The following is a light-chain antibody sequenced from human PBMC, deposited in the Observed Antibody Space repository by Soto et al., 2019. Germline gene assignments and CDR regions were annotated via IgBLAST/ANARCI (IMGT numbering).Light chain of an antibody. CDR2: GAS. Sequence: EIVMTQSPATLSVSPGGRATLSCGASQSVSHYLAWYQQKPGQAPGLLIYGASTRATGIPARFNGSGSGTDSTLTISRLEAEDFAVYYCQQYRSSPWTFGQGTKVDIK. V-gene: IGKV3-15*01. J-gene: IGKJ1*01. CDR3: QQYRSSPWT. CDR1: QSVSHY.